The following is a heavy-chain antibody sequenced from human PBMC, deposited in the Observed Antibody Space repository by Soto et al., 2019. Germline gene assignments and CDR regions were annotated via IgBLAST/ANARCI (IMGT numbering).Heavy chain of an antibody. CDR1: GFTFSSYA. J-gene: IGHJ4*02. V-gene: IGHV3-23*01. CDR2: ISGSGGST. Sequence: GGSLILSCAASGFTFSSYAMSLVRPAPGKGLEWVSAISGSGGSTYYADSVKGRFTISRDNSKNTLYLQMNSLRAEDTAVYYCAKVMVYVPGPFDYWGQGTLVTVSS. CDR3: AKVMVYVPGPFDY. D-gene: IGHD2-8*01.